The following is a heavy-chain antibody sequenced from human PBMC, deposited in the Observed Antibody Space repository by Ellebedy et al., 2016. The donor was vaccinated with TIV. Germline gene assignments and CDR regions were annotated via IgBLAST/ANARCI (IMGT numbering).Heavy chain of an antibody. CDR2: INHSGST. J-gene: IGHJ5*02. CDR1: GGSFSGYY. CDR3: ARDVPMGTVTTGNWFDP. D-gene: IGHD4-17*01. V-gene: IGHV4-34*01. Sequence: SQTLSLTCXVYGGSFSGYYWSWIRQPPGKGLEWIGEINHSGSTNYNPSLKSRVTMSVDTSKNQFSLKLSSVTAADTAVYYCARDVPMGTVTTGNWFDPWGQGTLVTVSS.